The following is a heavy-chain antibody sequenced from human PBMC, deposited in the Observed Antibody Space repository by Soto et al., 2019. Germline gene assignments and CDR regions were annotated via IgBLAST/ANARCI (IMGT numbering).Heavy chain of an antibody. CDR2: ITSSSSHM. V-gene: IGHV3-21*06. Sequence: EEQLVESGGGLVKPGWSLRLSCAASGFTFTTSIMNWVRQAPGTGLEWVSSITSSSSHMFYADSVKGRFTISRDNARNSLYMQMNSLRAEDTALYYCTTALGRVPTITWGQGTLVTASS. D-gene: IGHD5-12*01. CDR1: GFTFTTSI. CDR3: TTALGRVPTIT. J-gene: IGHJ4*02.